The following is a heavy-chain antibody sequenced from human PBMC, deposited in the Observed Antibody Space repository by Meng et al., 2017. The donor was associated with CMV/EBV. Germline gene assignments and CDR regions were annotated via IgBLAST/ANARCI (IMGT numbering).Heavy chain of an antibody. J-gene: IGHJ5*02. Sequence: GESLKISYAASGFTFSSYWMHWVRQAPGKGLEWVAFIRYDGSNEYYADSVKGRFTISRDNSKNTLYLQMNSLRAGDTAIYYCAKVPGPWGQGTLVTVSS. CDR1: GFTFSSYW. D-gene: IGHD1-14*01. CDR3: AKVPGP. CDR2: IRYDGSNE. V-gene: IGHV3-30*02.